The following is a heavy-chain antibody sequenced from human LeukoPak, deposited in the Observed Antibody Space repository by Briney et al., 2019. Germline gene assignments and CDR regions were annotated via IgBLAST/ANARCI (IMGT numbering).Heavy chain of an antibody. CDR1: GYTFTSYG. D-gene: IGHD4-17*01. J-gene: IGHJ4*02. CDR2: ISAYNGNT. V-gene: IGHV1-18*01. Sequence: ASVKVSCKASGYTFTSYGISWVRQAPGQGLEWLGWISAYNGNTNYAQELQGRVTMTTDTSTSTAYMELRSLRSDDTAVYYCARRFDYGDYSYFDYWGQGTLVTVSS. CDR3: ARRFDYGDYSYFDY.